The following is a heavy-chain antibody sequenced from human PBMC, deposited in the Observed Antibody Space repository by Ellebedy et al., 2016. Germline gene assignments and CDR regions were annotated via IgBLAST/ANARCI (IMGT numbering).Heavy chain of an antibody. D-gene: IGHD6-19*01. Sequence: ASVKVSCXASGYTFTNNGITWVRQAPGQGLEWMGWISVYNGHTNHAQKFQDRVTMTTDTSTSTVYMELRSLTSDDTAVYYCGRGGSAWYGGSWFDTWGQGTLVTVSS. CDR3: GRGGSAWYGGSWFDT. CDR1: GYTFTNNG. CDR2: ISVYNGHT. V-gene: IGHV1-18*01. J-gene: IGHJ5*02.